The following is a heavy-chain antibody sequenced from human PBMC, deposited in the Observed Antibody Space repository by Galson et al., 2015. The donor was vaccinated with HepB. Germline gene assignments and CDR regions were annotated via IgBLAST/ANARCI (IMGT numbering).Heavy chain of an antibody. J-gene: IGHJ4*02. CDR3: ARDLGFRELLPGY. D-gene: IGHD3-10*01. V-gene: IGHV1-69*13. CDR2: IIPIFGTA. Sequence: SVKVSCKASGGTFSSYAISWVRQAPGQGLEWMGGIIPIFGTANYAQKFQGRVTITADESTSTAYMELSSLRSEDTAVYYCARDLGFRELLPGYWGQGTLVTVSS. CDR1: GGTFSSYA.